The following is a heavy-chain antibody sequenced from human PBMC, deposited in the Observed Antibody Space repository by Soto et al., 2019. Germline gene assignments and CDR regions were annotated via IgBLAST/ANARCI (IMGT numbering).Heavy chain of an antibody. V-gene: IGHV4-38-2*02. CDR3: ATHFYGAYVVDS. J-gene: IGHJ4*02. CDR2: THHSGRT. CDR1: GFSISSGHY. D-gene: IGHD4-17*01. Sequence: SETLSLTCTVSGFSISSGHYLGWMRQTPGKGLEWIGSTHHSGRTYYSTSLKSRVTISVDTSKNQVSLRLRSVTAADTALYYCATHFYGAYVVDSWGQGTLVTVSS.